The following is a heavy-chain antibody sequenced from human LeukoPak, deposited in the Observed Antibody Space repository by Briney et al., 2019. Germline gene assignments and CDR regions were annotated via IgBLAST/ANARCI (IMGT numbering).Heavy chain of an antibody. CDR1: GFTFSSYS. D-gene: IGHD6-19*01. V-gene: IGHV3-48*01. Sequence: GGSLRLSCAASGFTFSSYSMNWVRQAPGKGLEWVSYISSSSSTIYYADSVKGRFTISRDNAKNSLYLQMNSLRAEDTAVYYCASRRLGYSSGWYSGLYYFDYWGQGTLVTASS. CDR3: ASRRLGYSSGWYSGLYYFDY. J-gene: IGHJ4*02. CDR2: ISSSSSTI.